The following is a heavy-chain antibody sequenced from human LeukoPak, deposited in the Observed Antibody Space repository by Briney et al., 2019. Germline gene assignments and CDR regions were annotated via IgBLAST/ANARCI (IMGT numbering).Heavy chain of an antibody. CDR3: ARRNHYFCYMDV. Sequence: SETLSFTCIVSGGSISTYYWSWIRQSPVKGLEWIGYIFPSGSAFYNPSLESRVTISLDTSENHFSLTLTSVTAADTAVYYCARRNHYFCYMDVWGKGTTVTVSS. CDR2: IFPSGSA. J-gene: IGHJ6*03. V-gene: IGHV4-4*09. CDR1: GGSISTYY.